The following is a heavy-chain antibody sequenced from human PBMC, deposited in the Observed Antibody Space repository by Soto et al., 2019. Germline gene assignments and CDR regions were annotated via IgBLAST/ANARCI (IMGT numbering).Heavy chain of an antibody. CDR3: AKTMGDCSGGTCYGAYSMDV. CDR1: GFTFTTYA. Sequence: EVQLLESGGGLVQPGESLRLSCAASGFTFTTYAMFWVRQAPGKGLEWVSGVSASGGSTYAADSVKGRFTISRDNSKNTVHLQMNSRRADDTAVYYCAKTMGDCSGGTCYGAYSMDVWGQGITVTVSS. D-gene: IGHD2-15*01. CDR2: VSASGGST. V-gene: IGHV3-23*01. J-gene: IGHJ6*02.